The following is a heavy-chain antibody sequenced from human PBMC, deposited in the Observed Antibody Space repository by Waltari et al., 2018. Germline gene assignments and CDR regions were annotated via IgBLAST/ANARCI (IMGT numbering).Heavy chain of an antibody. Sequence: EVQLVESGGGLVQPGGSLRLSCAASGFTFSNYWMSWVRQAPGKGLEWVAKIREDGREKYDVDSVKDRFTISRDNAKNSLYLQMTNLRAEDTAVYYCATVVSGSSTGWYPEYFQHWGQGSLVTVSS. J-gene: IGHJ1*01. CDR3: ATVVSGSSTGWYPEYFQH. V-gene: IGHV3-7*01. CDR1: GFTFSNYW. CDR2: IREDGREK. D-gene: IGHD2-2*01.